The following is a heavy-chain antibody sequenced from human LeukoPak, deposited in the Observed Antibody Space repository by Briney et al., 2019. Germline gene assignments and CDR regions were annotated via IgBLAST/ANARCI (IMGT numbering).Heavy chain of an antibody. CDR2: FDPEDGET. J-gene: IGHJ3*02. D-gene: IGHD6-19*01. V-gene: IGHV1-24*01. CDR3: ATAVAVAGNKRQDAFDI. CDR1: GYTLTELS. Sequence: ASVKVSCKVSGYTLTELSMHWVRQAPGKGLEWMGGFDPEDGETIYAQKFQGRVTMTEDTSTDTAYMELSSLRSEDTAVYYCATAVAVAGNKRQDAFDIWGQGTMVTVSS.